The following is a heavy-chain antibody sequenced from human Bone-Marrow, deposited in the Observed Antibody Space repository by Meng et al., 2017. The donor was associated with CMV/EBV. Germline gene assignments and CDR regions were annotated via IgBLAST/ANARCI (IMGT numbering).Heavy chain of an antibody. Sequence: GESLKISCAVSGFTFSNYAMSWIRQAPGKGLEWVSAITASGGSTYYADSVKGRFTISRDSSKDTVSMQMNSLRAEDTAMYYCARGVYSNYDSWGQGTLVTVYS. CDR3: ARGVYSNYDS. CDR1: GFTFSNYA. V-gene: IGHV3-23*01. J-gene: IGHJ4*02. D-gene: IGHD4-11*01. CDR2: ITASGGST.